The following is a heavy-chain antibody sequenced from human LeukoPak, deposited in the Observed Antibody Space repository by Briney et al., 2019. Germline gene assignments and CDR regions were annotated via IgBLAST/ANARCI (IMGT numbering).Heavy chain of an antibody. CDR3: ARGGNTMITFGGVIVSENGMDV. J-gene: IGHJ6*02. CDR1: GGSISSGSYY. Sequence: SETLSHTCTVSGGSISSGSYYWSWIRQPAGKGLEWIGRIYTSGSTNYNPSLKSRVTISVDTSKNQFSLKLSSVTAADTAVYYCARGGNTMITFGGVIVSENGMDVWGQGTTVTVSS. D-gene: IGHD3-16*02. CDR2: IYTSGST. V-gene: IGHV4-61*02.